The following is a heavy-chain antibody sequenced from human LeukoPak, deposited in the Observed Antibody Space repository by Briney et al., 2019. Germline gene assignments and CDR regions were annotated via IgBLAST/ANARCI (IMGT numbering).Heavy chain of an antibody. D-gene: IGHD1-26*01. V-gene: IGHV3-30-3*01. CDR3: ARGAPGGLDY. CDR2: ISYDGSNK. Sequence: GGSLRLSCAASGFTFSSYAMHWVRQAPGKGLEWVAVISYDGSNKYYADSVKGRFTISRDNSKNTLYLQMNSLRAEDTAVYYCARGAPGGLDYXXXGXLVTVSS. CDR1: GFTFSSYA. J-gene: IGHJ4*02.